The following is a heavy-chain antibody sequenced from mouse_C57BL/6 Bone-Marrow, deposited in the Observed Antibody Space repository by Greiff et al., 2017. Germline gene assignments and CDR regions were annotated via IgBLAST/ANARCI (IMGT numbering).Heavy chain of an antibody. V-gene: IGHV1-81*01. CDR2: FYPRSGNT. J-gene: IGHJ3*01. D-gene: IGHD2-1*01. Sequence: QFQLQQSGAELARPGASVKLSCKASGYTFTSAGISWVKQRTGQGLAWIGEFYPRSGNTSYNEKFKGKATLTADKSSSTAYMELRSLTSEDSAVYFCARGGNYRAWFAYWGQGTLVTVSA. CDR3: ARGGNYRAWFAY. CDR1: GYTFTSAG.